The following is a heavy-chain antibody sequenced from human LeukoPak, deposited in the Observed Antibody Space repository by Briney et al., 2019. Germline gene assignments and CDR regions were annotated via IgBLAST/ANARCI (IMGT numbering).Heavy chain of an antibody. CDR2: IRYDGSNK. J-gene: IGHJ3*02. CDR1: GFTFSSYG. V-gene: IGHV3-30*02. CDR3: AKGARYQYYDFWSGYQIDAFDI. Sequence: PGGSLRLSCAASGFTFSSYGMHWVRQAPGKGLEWVAFIRYDGSNKYYADSVKGRFTISRDNSKNTLYLQMNSLRAEDTAVYYCAKGARYQYYDFWSGYQIDAFDIWGQGTMVTVSS. D-gene: IGHD3-3*01.